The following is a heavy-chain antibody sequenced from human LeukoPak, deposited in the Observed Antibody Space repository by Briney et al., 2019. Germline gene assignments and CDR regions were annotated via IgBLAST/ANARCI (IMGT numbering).Heavy chain of an antibody. CDR3: ARDLTGEKVTSRFYWFDP. D-gene: IGHD2-21*02. V-gene: IGHV3-20*04. CDR2: INWNGGST. J-gene: IGHJ5*02. CDR1: GFTFSSYW. Sequence: PGGSLRLSCAASGFTFSSYWMHWVRQAPGKGLEWVSGINWNGGSTGFADSVKGRFTISRDNAKKSLYLQMNSLRAEDTALYYCARDLTGEKVTSRFYWFDPWGQGTLVTVSS.